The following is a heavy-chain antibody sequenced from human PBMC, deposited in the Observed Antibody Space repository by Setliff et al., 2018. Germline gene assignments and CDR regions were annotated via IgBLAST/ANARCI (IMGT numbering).Heavy chain of an antibody. V-gene: IGHV3-15*07. CDR1: GFTFSTAW. D-gene: IGHD3-16*01. CDR3: TTDPSPTFGGVIGAAFDF. CDR2: IKGKNDGLAT. Sequence: PGGSLRLSCAASGFTFSTAWMNWVRQAPGMGLEWVGRIKGKNDGLATDYAAPVKGRFTISRDDSKNTLYLQMNSLKTEDTAVYYCTTDPSPTFGGVIGAAFDFWGQGTMVTVSS. J-gene: IGHJ3*01.